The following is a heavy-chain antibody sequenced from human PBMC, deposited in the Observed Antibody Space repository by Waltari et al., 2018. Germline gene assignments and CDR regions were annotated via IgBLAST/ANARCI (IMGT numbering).Heavy chain of an antibody. CDR3: ARDSSDTYFDY. J-gene: IGHJ4*02. D-gene: IGHD5-18*01. CDR2: IYYSGST. Sequence: QVQLQESGPGLVKPSETLSLTCTVSGGSISSYYWSWIRQPPGKGLEWIGYIYYSGSTNYNPSLKSRVTISVDTSKNQFSLKLSSVTAADTAVYYCARDSSDTYFDYWGQGTLVTVSS. CDR1: GGSISSYY. V-gene: IGHV4-59*01.